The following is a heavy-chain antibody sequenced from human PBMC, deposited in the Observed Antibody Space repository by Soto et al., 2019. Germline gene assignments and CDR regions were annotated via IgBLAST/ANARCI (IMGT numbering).Heavy chain of an antibody. CDR2: IYHSGST. CDR3: ASIIYCRHGLCTPLYPFDV. Sequence: CVCRRLLQGKGLEWIGSIYHSGSTYYNPSLKSRVTISVDTSKNHFSLELSSVTAADTAVYYCASIIYCRHGLCTPLYPFDVFGQCPMGT. D-gene: IGHD2-15*01. J-gene: IGHJ6*02. V-gene: IGHV4-38-2*01.